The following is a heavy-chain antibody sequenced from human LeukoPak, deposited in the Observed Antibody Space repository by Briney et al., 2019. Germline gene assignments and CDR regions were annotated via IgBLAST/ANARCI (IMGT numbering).Heavy chain of an antibody. CDR3: KKGSGELPYDGFDI. V-gene: IGHV3-38-3*01. J-gene: IGHJ3*02. CDR2: ISGGGT. Sequence: GGSLRLSCAASGFTVSSNEMSWVRQAPGKGLEWVSSISGGGTYYADSRKGRFTISRDNSKNTLHLQMNSLRAEDTAVYYCKKGSGELPYDGFDIWGQGTMVTVSS. D-gene: IGHD1-26*01. CDR1: GFTVSSNE.